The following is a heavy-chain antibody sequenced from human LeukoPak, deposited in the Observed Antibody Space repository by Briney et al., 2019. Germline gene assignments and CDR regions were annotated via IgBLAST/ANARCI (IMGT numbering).Heavy chain of an antibody. Sequence: GGSLSLSCAASGFSFSTYWMSWVRQPPGKGLEWVANIKQDGSEKYYVDSVKGRFTISRDNAKNSLYLQMNSLRAEDTAVYYCGRRPREIAVADYWGQGTLVTVSS. CDR3: GRRPREIAVADY. CDR2: IKQDGSEK. D-gene: IGHD6-19*01. V-gene: IGHV3-7*01. J-gene: IGHJ4*02. CDR1: GFSFSTYW.